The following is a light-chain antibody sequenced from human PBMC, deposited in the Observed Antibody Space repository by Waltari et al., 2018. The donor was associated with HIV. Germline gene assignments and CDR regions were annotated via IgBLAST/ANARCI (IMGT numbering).Light chain of an antibody. CDR2: GAS. Sequence: ENVLTQSPGTLSLSPGERATLSCRASQSVSSNYLVWYQQKPGQAPRLLIYGASSRATGIPYRFSGSGSDTDFTLTIRRLEPEDFAVYYCQQFGSSPYTFGQGTKLEIK. CDR1: QSVSSNY. V-gene: IGKV3-20*01. CDR3: QQFGSSPYT. J-gene: IGKJ2*01.